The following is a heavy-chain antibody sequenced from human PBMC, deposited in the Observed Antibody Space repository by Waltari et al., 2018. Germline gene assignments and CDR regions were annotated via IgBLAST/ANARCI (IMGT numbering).Heavy chain of an antibody. V-gene: IGHV4-59*12. J-gene: IGHJ4*02. Sequence: QVQLQESGPGLVKPSETLSLTCAVSGGSFRSYWWSWIRQPPGKGLEWLGVINGNSGNTNYNASLKSRVTSSKDASRNQFSLKLSSVTAADTAVYYCARDGSGAFWGQGVLVTVSS. CDR2: INGNSGNT. D-gene: IGHD6-19*01. CDR3: ARDGSGAF. CDR1: GGSFRSYW.